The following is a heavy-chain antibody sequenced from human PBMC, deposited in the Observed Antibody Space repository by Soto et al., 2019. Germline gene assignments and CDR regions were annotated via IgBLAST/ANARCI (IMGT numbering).Heavy chain of an antibody. CDR2: INTNNGGA. D-gene: IGHD3-9*01. CDR1: GYTFTDYH. V-gene: IGHV1-2*02. Sequence: GASVKVSCKASGYTFTDYHIHWVRQAPGQGLEFIGWINTNNGGAGSAQQFQGRVTVTRDTSITTVYMELSNLRSDDTAVYYCASEVGSDWLQPYYNWFGAWGQGTLITVYS. J-gene: IGHJ5*01. CDR3: ASEVGSDWLQPYYNWFGA.